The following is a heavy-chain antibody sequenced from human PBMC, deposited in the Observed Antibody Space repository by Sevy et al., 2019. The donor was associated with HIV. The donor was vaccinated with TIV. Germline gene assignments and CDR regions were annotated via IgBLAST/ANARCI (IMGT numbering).Heavy chain of an antibody. V-gene: IGHV3-74*01. Sequence: GGSLRLSCAASGFTFSSHWMHWVRQAPGKGLVWVSRLNGYGSSASYADFVKGRFTISRDNGKNTVYLQISSLTADDTAVYYCTRGRSGTYGWFDPWGQGTLVTVSS. D-gene: IGHD6-19*01. CDR1: GFTFSSHW. CDR2: LNGYGSSA. CDR3: TRGRSGTYGWFDP. J-gene: IGHJ5*02.